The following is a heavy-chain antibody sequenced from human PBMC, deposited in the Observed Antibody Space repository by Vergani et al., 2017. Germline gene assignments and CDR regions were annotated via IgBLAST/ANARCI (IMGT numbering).Heavy chain of an antibody. V-gene: IGHV4-39*01. CDR2: IYYNGGT. D-gene: IGHD5-18*01. J-gene: IGHJ4*02. Sequence: QVQLKGSVPELVRPSETLPFTCIFSVFPFIASSYYWVWVRRPPGKELEWVGNIYYNGGTDYNPSLKSRVTISVDTSKNQFSLKLNSVTAADTAVYYCARHVSHTAGDYWGQGTLVTVSS. CDR1: VFPFIASSYY. CDR3: ARHVSHTAGDY.